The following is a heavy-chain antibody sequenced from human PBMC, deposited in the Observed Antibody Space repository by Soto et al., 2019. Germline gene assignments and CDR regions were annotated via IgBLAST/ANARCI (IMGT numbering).Heavy chain of an antibody. CDR1: GFTFSNYA. CDR2: ISGSGRGNT. Sequence: EVQLLDSGGRLVQPGGSLRLSCVASGFTFSNYAMSWVRQAPGKGLEWVAAISGSGRGNTYYTESVKGRFTISRDDSQNTLFLQMNSLRADATAIYYCAKDKALGGCSVFADWGQGTLVTVSS. J-gene: IGHJ1*01. CDR3: AKDKALGGCSVFAD. V-gene: IGHV3-23*01. D-gene: IGHD2-15*01.